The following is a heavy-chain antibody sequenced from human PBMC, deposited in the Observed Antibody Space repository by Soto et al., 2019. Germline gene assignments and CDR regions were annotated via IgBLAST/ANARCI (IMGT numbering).Heavy chain of an antibody. J-gene: IGHJ5*02. V-gene: IGHV4-39*01. CDR3: ARQRDYGSGSYLNWFDP. CDR1: GGSISSSSYY. D-gene: IGHD3-10*01. CDR2: IYYSGST. Sequence: QLQLQESGPGLVKPSETLSLTCTVSGGSISSSSYYWGWIRQPPGKGLEWIGSIYYSGSTYYNPSLKSRVTMSVDTSKNQFSLKLSSVTAADTAVYYCARQRDYGSGSYLNWFDPWGQGTLVTVSS.